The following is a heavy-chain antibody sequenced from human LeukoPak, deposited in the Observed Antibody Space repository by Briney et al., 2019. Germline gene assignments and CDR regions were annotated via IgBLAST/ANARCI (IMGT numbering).Heavy chain of an antibody. J-gene: IGHJ4*02. Sequence: GGSLRLSCAASGFTFSTYGMNWVRQAPGKGLVWVSSISGSGDSTYYADSVKGRFTISRDNSKNTLYLQMNSLRAEDAAVYYCATEGSFDYWGQGTLVTVSS. V-gene: IGHV3-23*01. CDR3: ATEGSFDY. CDR1: GFTFSTYG. CDR2: ISGSGDST.